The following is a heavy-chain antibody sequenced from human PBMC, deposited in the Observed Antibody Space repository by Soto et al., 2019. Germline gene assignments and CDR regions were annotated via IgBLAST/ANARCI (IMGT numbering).Heavy chain of an antibody. CDR2: IYYSGST. Sequence: SETLSLTCTVSGGSISSGAYYWSWIRQPPGKGLEWIGYIYYSGSTYYNPSLKSRVTISVDTSKNQFSLKLSSVTAADTAVYYCARARTSGYDYPKCFDPWGQETLVPVS. CDR3: ARARTSGYDYPKCFDP. V-gene: IGHV4-30-4*01. CDR1: GGSISSGAYY. D-gene: IGHD5-12*01. J-gene: IGHJ5*02.